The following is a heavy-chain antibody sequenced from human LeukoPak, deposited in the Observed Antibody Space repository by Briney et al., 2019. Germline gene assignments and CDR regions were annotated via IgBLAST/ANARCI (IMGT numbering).Heavy chain of an antibody. V-gene: IGHV4-59*01. CDR1: GGSISSYY. CDR2: IYYSGST. J-gene: IGHJ5*02. D-gene: IGHD3-3*01. Sequence: SETLSLACTVSGGSISSYYWSWIRQPPGKGLEWIRYIYYSGSTNYNPSLKSRVTISVDTSKNQFSLKLSSVTAADTAVYYCARAHFPNYDFWSGYYDNWFDPWGQGTLVTVSS. CDR3: ARAHFPNYDFWSGYYDNWFDP.